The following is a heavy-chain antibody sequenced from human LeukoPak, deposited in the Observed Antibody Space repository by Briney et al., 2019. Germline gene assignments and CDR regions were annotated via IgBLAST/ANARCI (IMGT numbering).Heavy chain of an antibody. D-gene: IGHD5-18*01. CDR1: GGSFSGYY. CDR2: INHSGST. V-gene: IGHV4-34*01. Sequence: PSETLSLTCAVYGGSFSGYYWSWIRQPPGKGLEWIGEINHSGSTNYNPSLKSRVTISVDTSKSQFSLKLSSVTAADTAVYYCASAMVLGGHDYWGQGTLVTVSS. CDR3: ASAMVLGGHDY. J-gene: IGHJ4*02.